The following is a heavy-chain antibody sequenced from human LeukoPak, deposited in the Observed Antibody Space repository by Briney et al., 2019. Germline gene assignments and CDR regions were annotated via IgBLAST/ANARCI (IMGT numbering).Heavy chain of an antibody. Sequence: SETLSLTCTVSGGSISNYYWSWIRQPAGKGMEWIGRIYSSGSTNYNPSHKSRVTMSVDTSKNQFSLKLSSVTAADTAVYYCARWSMAVAGTASSAFDIWGQGTMVTVSS. D-gene: IGHD6-19*01. CDR3: ARWSMAVAGTASSAFDI. CDR2: IYSSGST. V-gene: IGHV4-4*07. J-gene: IGHJ3*02. CDR1: GGSISNYY.